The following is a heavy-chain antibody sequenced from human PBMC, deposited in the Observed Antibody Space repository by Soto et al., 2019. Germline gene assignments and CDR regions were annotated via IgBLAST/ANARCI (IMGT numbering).Heavy chain of an antibody. D-gene: IGHD3-22*01. CDR3: ARDNYDSSGYYYEVSPFDY. J-gene: IGHJ4*02. CDR1: GDSVSSNSAA. V-gene: IGHV6-1*01. CDR2: TYYRSKWYN. Sequence: SQTLSLTCAISGDSVSSNSAAWNWIRHSPSRGLEWLGRTYYRSKWYNDYAVSVKSRITINPDTSKNQFSLQLNSVTPEDTAVYYCARDNYDSSGYYYEVSPFDYWGQGTLVTVSS.